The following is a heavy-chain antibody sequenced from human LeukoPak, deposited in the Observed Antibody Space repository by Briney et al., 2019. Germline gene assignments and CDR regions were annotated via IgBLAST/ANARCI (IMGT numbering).Heavy chain of an antibody. CDR1: GFTFSSYA. J-gene: IGHJ4*02. Sequence: PGGSLRLSCAASGFTFSSYAMSWVRQAPGKGLEWVSDINGSGGSTYYADSVKGRFTISRDNLKNTLYLQMNSLRAEDTAVYYCARRSGIAVAGAFDYWGQGTLVTVSS. CDR3: ARRSGIAVAGAFDY. D-gene: IGHD6-19*01. CDR2: INGSGGST. V-gene: IGHV3-23*01.